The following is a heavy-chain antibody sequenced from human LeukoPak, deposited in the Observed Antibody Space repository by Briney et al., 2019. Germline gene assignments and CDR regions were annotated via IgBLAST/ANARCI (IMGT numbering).Heavy chain of an antibody. CDR1: GGSLSSGGYY. V-gene: IGHV4-30-2*01. CDR2: IYHSGST. Sequence: SETLSLTCTVSGGSLSSGGYYWSWIRQPPGKGLEWIGYIYHSGSTYYNPSLKSRVTISVDTSKNQFSLKLSSVTAADTAVYYCARQGYSRVYDYWGQGTLVTVSS. CDR3: ARQGYSRVYDY. D-gene: IGHD6-13*01. J-gene: IGHJ4*02.